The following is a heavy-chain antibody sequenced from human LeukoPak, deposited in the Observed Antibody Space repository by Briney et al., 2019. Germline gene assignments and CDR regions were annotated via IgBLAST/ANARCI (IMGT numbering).Heavy chain of an antibody. CDR1: RGSISSGDYY. D-gene: IGHD2-15*01. CDR2: IYYSGST. J-gene: IGHJ3*02. V-gene: IGHV4-30-4*01. Sequence: SQTLSLTCTVSRGSISSGDYYWSWIRQPPGKGLEWIGYIYYSGSTYYNPSLKSRVTISVDTSKNQFSLKLSSVTAADTAVYYCARVKSSVEAFDIWGQGTMVTVSS. CDR3: ARVKSSVEAFDI.